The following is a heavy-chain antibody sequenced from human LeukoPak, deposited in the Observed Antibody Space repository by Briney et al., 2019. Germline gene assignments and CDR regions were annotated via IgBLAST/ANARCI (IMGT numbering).Heavy chain of an antibody. CDR2: ISGSGGST. J-gene: IGHJ4*02. D-gene: IGHD6-19*01. CDR1: GFTFSSYA. V-gene: IGHV3-23*01. Sequence: GGSLRLSCAASGFTFSSYAMSWVRQAPGKGLEWVSAISGSGGSTYYADSVKGRFTISRDNSKNTLYLQMNSLRAEDTAVYYCASAESYSSGWYGDYWGQGTLVTVSS. CDR3: ASAESYSSGWYGDY.